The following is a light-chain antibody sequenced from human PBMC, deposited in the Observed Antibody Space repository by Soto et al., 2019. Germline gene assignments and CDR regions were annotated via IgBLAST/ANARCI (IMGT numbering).Light chain of an antibody. CDR1: QSISSH. CDR3: QQYGSPPWT. Sequence: DIVMTQSPATLSVSPGEKATLSCRASQSISSHLAWYQQKPGQAPRLLMFRTSSRATGFPARFSGSGSGTEFNLTISSLQSEDFAVYYCQQYGSPPWTFGQGTKVDI. V-gene: IGKV3-15*01. CDR2: RTS. J-gene: IGKJ1*01.